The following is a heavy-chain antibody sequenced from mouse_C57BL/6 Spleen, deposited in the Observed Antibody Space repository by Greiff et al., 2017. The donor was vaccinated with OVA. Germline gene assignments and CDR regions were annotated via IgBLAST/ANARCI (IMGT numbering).Heavy chain of an antibody. V-gene: IGHV1-53*01. J-gene: IGHJ4*01. D-gene: IGHD2-3*01. CDR2: INPSNGGT. CDR1: GYTFTSYW. CDR3: ARQDGFRDLDY. Sequence: VKLQQPGPELVKPGASVKLSCKASGYTFTSYWMHWVKQRPGQGLEWIGNINPSNGGTNYNEKFKSKAPLTVDKSSSTAYMQLSSLTSEDSAVYYCARQDGFRDLDYWGQGTSVTVSS.